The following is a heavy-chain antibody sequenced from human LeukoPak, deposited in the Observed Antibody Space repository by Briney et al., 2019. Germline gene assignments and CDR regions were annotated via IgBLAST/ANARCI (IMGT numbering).Heavy chain of an antibody. CDR1: GGSVNNYY. J-gene: IGHJ6*02. CDR2: IYYGGST. CDR3: ARRSEYSGSWYGYYYYGMDV. D-gene: IGHD6-13*01. V-gene: IGHV4-59*02. Sequence: SETLSLTCSVSGGSVNNYYWNWIRQPPGKGLDWIGYIYYGGSTNYNPSLKSRVTISVDTSKNQFSLKLRSVTAADTAVYYCARRSEYSGSWYGYYYYGMDVWGQGTTVTVSS.